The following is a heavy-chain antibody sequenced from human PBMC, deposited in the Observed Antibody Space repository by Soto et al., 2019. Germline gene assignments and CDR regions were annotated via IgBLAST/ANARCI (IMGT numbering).Heavy chain of an antibody. CDR2: IIPIFGTA. CDR1: GGTFSSYA. J-gene: IGHJ3*02. D-gene: IGHD5-18*01. Sequence: SVKFSCKASGGTFSSYAISWVRQAPGQGLEWMGGIIPIFGTANYAQKFQGRVTITADESTSTAYMELSSLRSEDTAVYYCATYNPGYSYGSRAFDIWGQGTMVTVSS. V-gene: IGHV1-69*13. CDR3: ATYNPGYSYGSRAFDI.